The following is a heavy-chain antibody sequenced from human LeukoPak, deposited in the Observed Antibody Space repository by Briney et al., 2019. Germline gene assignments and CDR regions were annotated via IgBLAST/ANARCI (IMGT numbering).Heavy chain of an antibody. D-gene: IGHD3-16*01. V-gene: IGHV4-39*02. J-gene: IGHJ5*02. CDR3: ARSGGQWYNWFDP. CDR2: IYYSGTT. Sequence: NSSETLSLTCTVSGGSISSSSYYWGWIRQPPGKGLEWIGSIYYSGTTYYNPSLKSRLTISVDTSKNHFSLKLSSVTAADTAVYYCARSGGQWYNWFDPWGQGTLVIVSS. CDR1: GGSISSSSYY.